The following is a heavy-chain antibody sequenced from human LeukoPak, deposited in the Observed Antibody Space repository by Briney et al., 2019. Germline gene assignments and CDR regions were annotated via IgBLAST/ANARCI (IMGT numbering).Heavy chain of an antibody. V-gene: IGHV3-53*01. CDR3: AKLKGWYGEGYFDY. Sequence: PGGSLRLSCAASGLTVSSNYMSWVRQPPGKGLEWVSVIYSGGTTFYADSVKGRFTISRDNSKNTLYLQMNSLRADDTAVYYCAKLKGWYGEGYFDYWGQGTVVTVSS. D-gene: IGHD3-10*01. CDR1: GLTVSSNY. CDR2: IYSGGTT. J-gene: IGHJ4*02.